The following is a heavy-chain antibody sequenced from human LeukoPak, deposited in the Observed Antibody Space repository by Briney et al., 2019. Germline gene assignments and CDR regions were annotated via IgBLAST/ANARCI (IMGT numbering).Heavy chain of an antibody. D-gene: IGHD6-19*01. CDR2: IIPTFGTA. J-gene: IGHJ4*02. CDR3: ARVERALAVAGYFDY. CDR1: GGTFSSYA. Sequence: SVKVSCKASGGTFSSYAISWVRQAPGQGLEWMGGIIPTFGTADYAQKFQGRVTITADESTSTAYMELSSLRSEDTAVYYCARVERALAVAGYFDYWGQGTLVTVSS. V-gene: IGHV1-69*13.